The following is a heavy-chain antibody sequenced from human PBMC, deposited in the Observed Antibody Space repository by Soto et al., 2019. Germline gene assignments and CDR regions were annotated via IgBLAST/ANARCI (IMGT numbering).Heavy chain of an antibody. CDR1: GFTFSSYG. CDR2: ISYDGSNK. J-gene: IGHJ5*02. V-gene: IGHV3-30*18. CDR3: AKAGYCGGDCYSRWFDP. Sequence: PGGSLRLSCAASGFTFSSYGMHWVRQAPGKGLEWVAVISYDGSNKYYADSAKGRFTISRDNSKNTLYLQMNSLRAEDTAVYYCAKAGYCGGDCYSRWFDPWGQGTLVTVSS. D-gene: IGHD2-21*02.